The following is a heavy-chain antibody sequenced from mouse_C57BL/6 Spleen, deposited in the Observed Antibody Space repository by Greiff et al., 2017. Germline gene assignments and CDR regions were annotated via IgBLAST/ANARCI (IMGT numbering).Heavy chain of an antibody. J-gene: IGHJ4*01. V-gene: IGHV1-80*01. D-gene: IGHD2-4*01. CDR2: IYPGDGDT. Sequence: QVQLKQSGAELVKPGASVKISCKASGYAFSSYWMNWVKQRPGKGLEWIGQIYPGDGDTNYNGKFKGKATLTADKSSSTAYMQLSSLTSEDSAVYFCARYMGGDYPFHYAMDYWGQGTSVTVSS. CDR3: ARYMGGDYPFHYAMDY. CDR1: GYAFSSYW.